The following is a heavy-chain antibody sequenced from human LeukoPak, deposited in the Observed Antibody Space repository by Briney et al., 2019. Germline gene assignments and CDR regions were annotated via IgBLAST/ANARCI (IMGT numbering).Heavy chain of an antibody. CDR2: IIPIFGTA. CDR1: GGTFSGYA. D-gene: IGHD6-13*01. V-gene: IGHV1-69*05. J-gene: IGHJ4*02. CDR3: ARYSIAAAGTRDY. Sequence: SVKVSCKASGGTFSGYAISWVRQAPGQGLEWMGGIIPIFGTANYAQKFQGRVTITTDESTSTAYMELSSLRSEDTAVYYCARYSIAAAGTRDYWGQGTLVTVSS.